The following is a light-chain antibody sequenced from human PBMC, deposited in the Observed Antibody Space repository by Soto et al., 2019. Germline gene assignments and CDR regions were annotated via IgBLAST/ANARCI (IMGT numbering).Light chain of an antibody. V-gene: IGLV4-69*01. CDR3: QTWGTGIRV. CDR2: LNSDGSH. CDR1: SGHSSYA. Sequence: QLVLTQSPSASASLGASVKLTCTLSSGHSSYAIEWHQQQPEKGPRYLMKLNSDGSHSKGDGIPDRFSGSSSGAERYLTVSSLQSEDEAYYYCQTWGTGIRVFGGGTKLTVL. J-gene: IGLJ2*01.